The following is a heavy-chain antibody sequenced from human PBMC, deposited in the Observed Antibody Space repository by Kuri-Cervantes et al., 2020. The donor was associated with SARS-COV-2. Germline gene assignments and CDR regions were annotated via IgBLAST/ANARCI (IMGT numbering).Heavy chain of an antibody. CDR2: MYHRGST. D-gene: IGHD3-3*01. CDR3: ARQMMSSITIFGVVITRNWFDP. V-gene: IGHV4-39*01. CDR1: GGPISSNNYL. J-gene: IGHJ5*02. Sequence: SETLSLTCTVSGGPISSNNYLWGWIRQPPGKGLEWIASMYHRGSTYYNPSLKSRVTISVDTSKNLFSLKLSSVTAADTAVYYCARQMMSSITIFGVVITRNWFDPWGQGTLVTVSS.